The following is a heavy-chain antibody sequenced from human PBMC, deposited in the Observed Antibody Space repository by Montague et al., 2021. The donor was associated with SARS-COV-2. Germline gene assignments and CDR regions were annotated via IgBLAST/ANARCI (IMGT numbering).Heavy chain of an antibody. CDR3: ATLPSSITMLGVVQGYYLAD. V-gene: IGHV4-39*01. CDR2: NHYSGST. Sequence: SETLSLTCTVSGASISSRSYYWCWIRQPPGKGLEWIGFNHYSGSTYYNPTLKSRVTISVDTSKNQFSLKLGSVTAAATAVYFGATLPSSITMLGVVQGYYLADWGQGTLVTVSS. D-gene: IGHD3-10*02. J-gene: IGHJ4*02. CDR1: GASISSRSYY.